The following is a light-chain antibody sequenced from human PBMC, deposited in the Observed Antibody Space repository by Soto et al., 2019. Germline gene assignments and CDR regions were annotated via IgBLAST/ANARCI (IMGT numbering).Light chain of an antibody. V-gene: IGLV2-8*01. Sequence: QSVLTQPPSASGSPGQSVNISCTGTSSDVGGYNYVSWYQQRPGKAPKLMIYEVSKRPSGVPDRFSGSKSGNTASLTVSGLQAEDEADYYCSSYAGSNNLVFGGGTKLTVL. CDR1: SSDVGGYNY. CDR2: EVS. J-gene: IGLJ2*01. CDR3: SSYAGSNNLV.